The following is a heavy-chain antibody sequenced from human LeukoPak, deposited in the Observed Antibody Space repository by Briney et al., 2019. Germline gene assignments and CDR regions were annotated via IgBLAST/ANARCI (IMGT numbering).Heavy chain of an antibody. J-gene: IGHJ6*03. Sequence: PSQTLSLTCTVPGGSISSGSYYWSWFRQPAEKGLEWIGRIYTSGSTYYNPSLKSRVTISADTSKNQFSLNVSSVTAADTAVYYCVRATSSYFYYMDVWGKGTTVTISS. CDR1: GGSISSGSYY. CDR3: VRATSSYFYYMDV. V-gene: IGHV4-61*02. CDR2: IYTSGST. D-gene: IGHD5-12*01.